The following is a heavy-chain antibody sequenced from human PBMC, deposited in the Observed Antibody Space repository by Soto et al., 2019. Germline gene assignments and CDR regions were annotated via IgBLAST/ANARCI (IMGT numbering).Heavy chain of an antibody. CDR1: VGSISSCGYY. CDR3: ARVNTAMDPYYYYGMDV. Sequence: SETLSLTCTVSVGSISSCGYYWSWIRQHPGKGLEWIGYIYYSGSTYYNPSLKSRVTISVDTSKNQFSLKLSSVTAADTAVYYCARVNTAMDPYYYYGMDVWGQGTTVTVSS. V-gene: IGHV4-31*03. J-gene: IGHJ6*02. D-gene: IGHD5-18*01. CDR2: IYYSGST.